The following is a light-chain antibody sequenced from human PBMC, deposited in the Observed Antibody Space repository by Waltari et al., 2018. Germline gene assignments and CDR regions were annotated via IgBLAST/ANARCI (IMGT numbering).Light chain of an antibody. CDR1: QSVLYSSNNKNY. Sequence: DIVMTQSPDSLAVSLGERATINCKSSQSVLYSSNNKNYLAWYQQKPGQPPKLLIYWASSREAGVPDRCSSSGSGTDFTLTISSLQAEDVAVYYCQEYYTQTFSFGPGTKVDIK. CDR2: WAS. V-gene: IGKV4-1*01. CDR3: QEYYTQTFS. J-gene: IGKJ3*01.